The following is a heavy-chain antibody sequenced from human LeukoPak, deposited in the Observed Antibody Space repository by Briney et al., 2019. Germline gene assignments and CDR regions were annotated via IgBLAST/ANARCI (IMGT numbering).Heavy chain of an antibody. Sequence: TSETLSLTCTVSGGSISSGDYYWSWIRQPPGKGLEWIGYIYYSGSTYYNPSLKSRVTISADTSKNQFSLKLSSVTAADTAVYYCARASGDYDILTGYYPGGWFDPWGQGTLVTVSS. CDR1: GGSISSGDYY. V-gene: IGHV4-30-4*01. CDR2: IYYSGST. D-gene: IGHD3-9*01. CDR3: ARASGDYDILTGYYPGGWFDP. J-gene: IGHJ5*02.